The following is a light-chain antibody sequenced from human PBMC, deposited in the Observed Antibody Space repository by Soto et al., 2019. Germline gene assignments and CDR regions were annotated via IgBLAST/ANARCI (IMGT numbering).Light chain of an antibody. V-gene: IGKV3-15*01. CDR2: GAS. CDR1: QSVSTN. J-gene: IGKJ2*01. Sequence: EIVMTQSPATLSVSPGDRATLSCRASQSVSTNLAWYQQKSGQAPRLLIYGASTRATGIPVRFSGSGSGTDFTLTVSSLESEDFSVYYCQFGVIFGQRTKLE. CDR3: QFGVI.